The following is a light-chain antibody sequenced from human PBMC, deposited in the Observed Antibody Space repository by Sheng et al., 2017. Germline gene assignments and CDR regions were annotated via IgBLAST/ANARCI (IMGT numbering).Light chain of an antibody. CDR3: QVWDTGSDHLYV. CDR2: YDS. CDR1: KIETKS. Sequence: SYVLTQPPSVSVAPGETARITCGGYKIETKSVHWYQQKAGQAPVLVMFYDSARPSGIPDRFSGSNSGNTATLTISGVEAGDEADYYCQVWDTGSDHLYVFGEGTKVTVL. V-gene: IGLV3-21*01. J-gene: IGLJ1*01.